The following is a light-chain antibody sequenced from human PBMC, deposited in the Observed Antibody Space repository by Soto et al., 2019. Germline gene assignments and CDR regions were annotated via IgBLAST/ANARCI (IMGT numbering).Light chain of an antibody. CDR3: AAWDDSLSGVV. J-gene: IGLJ2*01. CDR1: SSNIGSNY. V-gene: IGLV1-47*01. Sequence: QSVLTEPPSASGTPGQRVTISCSGSSSNIGSNYVYWYQQLPGTAHNLLIYRTXQRPSGVPDRFSXSXSGTSASXAXSGLXSEYEADYYCAAWDDSLSGVVFGGGTKLTVL. CDR2: RTX.